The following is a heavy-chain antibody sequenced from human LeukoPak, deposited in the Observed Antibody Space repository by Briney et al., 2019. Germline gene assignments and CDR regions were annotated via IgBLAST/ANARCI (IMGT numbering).Heavy chain of an antibody. V-gene: IGHV3-30*02. CDR1: GFTFSSYG. CDR3: AKEGSLWFGELLRGSYFDY. CDR2: IRYDGSNK. J-gene: IGHJ4*02. Sequence: GGSLRLSCAASGFTFSSYGMHWVRQAPGKGLEWVAFIRYDGSNKYYADSVKGRFTISRDDSKNTLYLQMNSLRAEDTAVYYCAKEGSLWFGELLRGSYFDYWGQGTLVTVSS. D-gene: IGHD3-10*01.